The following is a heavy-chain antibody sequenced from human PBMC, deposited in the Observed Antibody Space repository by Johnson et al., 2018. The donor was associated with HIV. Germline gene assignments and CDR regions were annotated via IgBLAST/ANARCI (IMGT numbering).Heavy chain of an antibody. V-gene: IGHV3-13*01. Sequence: VQLVESGGGVIRPGGSLRLSCAASRFTFSSYDMHWVRQATGKGLEWVSAIGTAGDTYYADSVKGRFTISRDSSKNTLYLQMNSLRPEDTAVYYCAKDPPLATVVTPALWGQGTMVTVSS. CDR1: RFTFSSYD. J-gene: IGHJ3*01. CDR3: AKDPPLATVVTPAL. D-gene: IGHD4-23*01. CDR2: IGTAGDT.